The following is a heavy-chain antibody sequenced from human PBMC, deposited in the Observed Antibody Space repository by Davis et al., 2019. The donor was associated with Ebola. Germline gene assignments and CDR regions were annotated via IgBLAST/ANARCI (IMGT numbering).Heavy chain of an antibody. CDR2: IYPGDSDT. D-gene: IGHD1-1*01. V-gene: IGHV5-51*01. J-gene: IGHJ6*02. Sequence: GESLKISCQGSGYIFTSYWIGWVRQMPGKGLEWMGIIYPGDSDTRYSPSFQGQVTISADKSISTAYLQWSSLKASDTAMYYCARVKTENYYYYGMDVWGQGTTVTVSS. CDR3: ARVKTENYYYYGMDV. CDR1: GYIFTSYW.